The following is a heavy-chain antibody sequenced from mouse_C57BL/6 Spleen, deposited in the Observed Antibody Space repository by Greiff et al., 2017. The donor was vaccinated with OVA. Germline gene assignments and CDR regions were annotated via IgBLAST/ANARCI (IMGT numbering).Heavy chain of an antibody. V-gene: IGHV1-64*01. Sequence: QVQLQQPGAELVKPGASVKLSCKASGYTFTSYWMHWVKQRPGQGLEWIGMIHPNSGSTNYHEKLKSKATLTVDKSSSTAYMQLSSLTSEDSAVYYCARDDDYAMDDWGQGTSVTVSS. CDR2: IHPNSGST. J-gene: IGHJ4*01. D-gene: IGHD2-3*01. CDR1: GYTFTSYW. CDR3: ARDDDYAMDD.